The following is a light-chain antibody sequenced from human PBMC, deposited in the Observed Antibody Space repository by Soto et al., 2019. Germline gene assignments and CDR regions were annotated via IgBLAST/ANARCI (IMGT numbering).Light chain of an antibody. CDR3: QVWDSTTDHVV. CDR1: NIGGKS. CDR2: YDS. V-gene: IGLV3-21*04. Sequence: SYELTQPPSVSVAPGKTARITCGGNNIGGKSVHWYQQKPGQAPVLVIFYDSDRPSGIPERFSGSNSGNTATLTISWVEAGDEADYYCQVWDSTTDHVVFGGGTQLTVL. J-gene: IGLJ2*01.